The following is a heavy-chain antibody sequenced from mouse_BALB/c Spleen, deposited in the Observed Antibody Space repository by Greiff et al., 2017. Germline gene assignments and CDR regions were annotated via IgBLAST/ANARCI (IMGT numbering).Heavy chain of an antibody. CDR3: ARGVYGNSLFAY. D-gene: IGHD2-1*01. V-gene: IGHV5-4*02. CDR2: ISDGGGYT. J-gene: IGHJ3*01. CDR1: GFTFSDYY. Sequence: DVQLQQSGGGLVKPGGSLKLSCTASGFTFSDYYMYWVHQTPEKRLEWVATISDGGGYTYYPDSVKGRFTISRDNAKNNLYLQMSSLKSEDTAMYYCARGVYGNSLFAYWGQGTLVTVSA.